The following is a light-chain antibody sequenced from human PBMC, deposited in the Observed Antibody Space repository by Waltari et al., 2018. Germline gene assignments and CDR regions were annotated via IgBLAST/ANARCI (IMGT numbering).Light chain of an antibody. Sequence: DIQMTQSPSTLSASVGDRVTITGRASQNIKIWLNWYKQKPGKAPNLLLYKATSLQSGFPSRFSGSGSGTEFALTINSLQPDDFATYYCQQYDTYPWTFGHGTKVEIK. J-gene: IGKJ1*01. CDR1: QNIKIW. CDR2: KAT. CDR3: QQYDTYPWT. V-gene: IGKV1-5*03.